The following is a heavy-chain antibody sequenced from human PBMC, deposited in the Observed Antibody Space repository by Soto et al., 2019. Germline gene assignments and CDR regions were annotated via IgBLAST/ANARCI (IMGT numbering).Heavy chain of an antibody. D-gene: IGHD3-10*01. J-gene: IGHJ4*02. CDR3: ARARGTAKRRGVVPN. CDR2: IYHSGNT. V-gene: IGHV4-4*02. Sequence: QVQLQASGPGLVKPSGTLSLTCALSGASIITDNWWSWVRQPPGKEMEWNGEIYHSGNTNFNPSVKSRVNISGGTSNKQFSLTVRFVAAPETALYFCARARGTAKRRGVVPNRGPGTLGT. CDR1: GASIITDNW.